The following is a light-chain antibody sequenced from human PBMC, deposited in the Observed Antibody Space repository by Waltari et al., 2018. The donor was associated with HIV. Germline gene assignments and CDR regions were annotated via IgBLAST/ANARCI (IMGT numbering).Light chain of an antibody. CDR3: QQSYSTPDT. Sequence: DIQMTQSPSSLSASVGVRVTITCRASQSISSYLNWYQQKPGQAPKLLIYAASSLQSGVPSRFSGSGSGTDFTLTISSLQPEDFATYYCQQSYSTPDTFGQGTKLEIK. CDR2: AAS. J-gene: IGKJ2*01. V-gene: IGKV1-39*01. CDR1: QSISSY.